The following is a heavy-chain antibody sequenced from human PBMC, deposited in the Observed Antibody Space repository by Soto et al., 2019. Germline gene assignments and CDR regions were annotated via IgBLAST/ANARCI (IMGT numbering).Heavy chain of an antibody. CDR2: MNPNSGNT. J-gene: IGHJ4*02. V-gene: IGHV1-8*01. Sequence: ASVKVSCKASGYSSTSYDINWVRQASGQGLEWMGWMNPNSGNTGYAQKFQGRVTMTWSTSISTAYMELSSLTSEDTAVYYCATFPGGGRHGPPYWGQGTLVTVSS. CDR1: GYSSTSYD. D-gene: IGHD3-16*01. CDR3: ATFPGGGRHGPPY.